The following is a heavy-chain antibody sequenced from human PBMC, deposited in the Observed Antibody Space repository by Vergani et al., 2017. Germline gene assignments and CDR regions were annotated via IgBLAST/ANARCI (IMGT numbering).Heavy chain of an antibody. Sequence: QVQLVQSGAEVKKPGASVKVSCKASGYTFTSYYMHWVRQAPGQGLEWMGIINPSGGSTSYAQKFQGRVTMTRDTSTSTVYMELSSLRSEDTAVYYCAREGVGASFDYGMDVWGQGTTVTVYS. CDR1: GYTFTSYY. D-gene: IGHD1-26*01. CDR3: AREGVGASFDYGMDV. CDR2: INPSGGST. J-gene: IGHJ6*02. V-gene: IGHV1-46*01.